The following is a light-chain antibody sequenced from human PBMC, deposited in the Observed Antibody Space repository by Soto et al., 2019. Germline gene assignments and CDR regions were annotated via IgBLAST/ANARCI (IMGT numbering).Light chain of an antibody. V-gene: IGKV3-15*01. CDR2: GAS. J-gene: IGKJ1*01. CDR1: QSVRSN. Sequence: EIVMTQSPATLSASPGERATLSCRASQSVRSNLAWYQQKPGQAPRLLIYGASTRATGIPARFSGSGSGTEFTLSIGSLQSEDFAVYYCPQYNEWPPTIGQGNQVEIX. CDR3: PQYNEWPPT.